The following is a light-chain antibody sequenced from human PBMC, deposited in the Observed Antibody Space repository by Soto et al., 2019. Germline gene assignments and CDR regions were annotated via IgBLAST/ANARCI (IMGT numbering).Light chain of an antibody. Sequence: QSALTQPASVSGSPGQSITISCTGTSSDVGGYNYVSWYQQHPGKAPKLMIYEVSHRPSGVSNRFSGSKSGNTASLTSSGLQAEDEADYYCSSYTSSSSWVFGGGTKRTVL. CDR2: EVS. CDR1: SSDVGGYNY. V-gene: IGLV2-14*01. J-gene: IGLJ3*02. CDR3: SSYTSSSSWV.